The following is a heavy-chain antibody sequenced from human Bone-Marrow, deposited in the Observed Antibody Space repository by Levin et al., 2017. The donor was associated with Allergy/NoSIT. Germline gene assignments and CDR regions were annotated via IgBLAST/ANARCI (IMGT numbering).Heavy chain of an antibody. J-gene: IGHJ4*02. CDR1: GFTFSDYY. D-gene: IGHD4-11*01. Sequence: GGSLRLSCAASGFTFSDYYMTWIRQAPGKGLEWVSYISTSGSTIYYADSVKGRFTISRDNAKNSLYLQMNSLRADDTAVYYCARPLHSNYEAGWNYWGQGTLVTVSS. V-gene: IGHV3-11*01. CDR2: ISTSGSTI. CDR3: ARPLHSNYEAGWNY.